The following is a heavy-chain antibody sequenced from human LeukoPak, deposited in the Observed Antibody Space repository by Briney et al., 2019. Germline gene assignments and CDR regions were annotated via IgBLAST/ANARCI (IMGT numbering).Heavy chain of an antibody. CDR2: ISGSGGST. CDR1: GFTFTNYA. CDR3: AKEGPFTYYYGSGSYYQFDY. V-gene: IGHV3-23*01. J-gene: IGHJ4*02. Sequence: GGSLRLSCAASGFTFTNYAMSWVRQAPGKGLEWVSAISGSGGSTYYADSVKGRFTISRDNSKNTLYLQMNSLRAEDTAVYYCAKEGPFTYYYGSGSYYQFDYWGQGTLVTVSS. D-gene: IGHD3-10*01.